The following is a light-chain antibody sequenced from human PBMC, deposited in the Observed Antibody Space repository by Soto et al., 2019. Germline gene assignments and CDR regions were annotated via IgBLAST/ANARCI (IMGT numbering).Light chain of an antibody. CDR1: HDINLY. J-gene: IGKJ3*01. CDR3: LQYDTLPPP. V-gene: IGKV1-33*01. CDR2: DAS. Sequence: DIQMTQSPSSLSASVGDRVTITCQASHDINLYLNWYQQKPGKAPRLLIYDASNVETGVPSRFSGDGSETDFTLTINSLQPEDIATYYCLQYDTLPPPFGPGTKVEIQ.